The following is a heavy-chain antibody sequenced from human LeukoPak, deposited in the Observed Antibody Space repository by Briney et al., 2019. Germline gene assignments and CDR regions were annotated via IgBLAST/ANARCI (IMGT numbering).Heavy chain of an antibody. D-gene: IGHD3-3*01. V-gene: IGHV3-7*03. CDR1: GFTFGKYW. CDR2: IKLDGSEK. Sequence: GGSLTLSCVASGFTFGKYWTRWVRQAPGKGLEGVANIKLDGSEKNYVDSVKGRFTISRDNTKNSLYLQMNSLRAEDTAVFYCARDQYDTWSRRGNFDSWGQGTLVIVSS. J-gene: IGHJ4*02. CDR3: ARDQYDTWSRRGNFDS.